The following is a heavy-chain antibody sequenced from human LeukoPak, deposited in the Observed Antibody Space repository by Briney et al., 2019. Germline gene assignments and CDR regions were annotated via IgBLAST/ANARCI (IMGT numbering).Heavy chain of an antibody. CDR2: ISADGGST. CDR3: AKDKAGTIVWYGRWAIGLFDY. Sequence: GGSLRLSCAASGFNFDAYAMHWVRQAPGKGLQWISLISADGGSTYYADSVKGRFTISRDNSKNSLYLQMNSLTTEDTAFYYCAKDKAGTIVWYGRWAIGLFDYWGQGTLLAVSS. V-gene: IGHV3-43*02. D-gene: IGHD6-13*01. J-gene: IGHJ4*02. CDR1: GFNFDAYA.